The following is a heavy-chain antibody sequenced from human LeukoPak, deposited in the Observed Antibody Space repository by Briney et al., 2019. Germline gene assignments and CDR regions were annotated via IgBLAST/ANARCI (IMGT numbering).Heavy chain of an antibody. D-gene: IGHD3-3*01. V-gene: IGHV4-4*07. J-gene: IGHJ5*02. Sequence: PSETLSLTCTVSGGSISSYYWSWIRQPAGKGLEWIGRIYTSGSTNYNPSLKSRVTMSADTSKNQFSLKLSSVTAADTAVYYCARDRSYDFWSGYSNWFDPWGQGTLVTVSS. CDR3: ARDRSYDFWSGYSNWFDP. CDR2: IYTSGST. CDR1: GGSISSYY.